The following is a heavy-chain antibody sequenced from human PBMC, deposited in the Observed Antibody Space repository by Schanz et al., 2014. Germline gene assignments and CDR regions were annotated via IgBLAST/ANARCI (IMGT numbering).Heavy chain of an antibody. J-gene: IGHJ3*02. Sequence: QGQLVQSGAEVKKPGASVKVSCKASAYTFTSYGISWVRQAPGQGLEWMGIINPSGGSTTYAQKFQGRVTMTSDTSTSTAYMELRSLRSDDTAVYYCARNIIATARAYDIWGQGTMVTVSS. D-gene: IGHD6-13*01. CDR3: ARNIIATARAYDI. V-gene: IGHV1-46*01. CDR1: AYTFTSYG. CDR2: INPSGGST.